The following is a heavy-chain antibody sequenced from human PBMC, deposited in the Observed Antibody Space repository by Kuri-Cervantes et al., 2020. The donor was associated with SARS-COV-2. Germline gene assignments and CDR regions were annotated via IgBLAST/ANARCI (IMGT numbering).Heavy chain of an antibody. CDR1: GGSFSGYY. CDR3: ARTQLGMNMDV. D-gene: IGHD7-27*01. CDR2: INHSGST. Sequence: SETLSLTCAVYGGSFSGYYWSWIRQPPGKGLEWIGEINHSGSTNYNPSLKSRVTISVDTSKNQFSLKLGSVTAADTAVYYCARTQLGMNMDVWGKGTTVTVSS. J-gene: IGHJ6*03. V-gene: IGHV4-34*01.